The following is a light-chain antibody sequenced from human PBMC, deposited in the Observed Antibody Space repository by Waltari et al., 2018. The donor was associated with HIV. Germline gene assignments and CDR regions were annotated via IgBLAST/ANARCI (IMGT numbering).Light chain of an antibody. V-gene: IGLV3-25*03. J-gene: IGLJ3*02. CDR2: RDK. Sequence: SYELTQPPSASVSPGQTARTSCPGDALPTQYGFWCQQRPGQAPVMVIYRDKERPSGIPDRFSGSSAGTTVTLTISGVQAEDEADYYCQSADSTGTYWVFGGGTKLTVL. CDR3: QSADSTGTYWV. CDR1: ALPTQY.